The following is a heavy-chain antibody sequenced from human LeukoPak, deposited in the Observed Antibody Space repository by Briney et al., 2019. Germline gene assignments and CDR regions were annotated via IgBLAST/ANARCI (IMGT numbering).Heavy chain of an antibody. D-gene: IGHD5-12*01. V-gene: IGHV3-23*01. CDR3: ARDAQWLPRRFDY. J-gene: IGHJ4*02. Sequence: GGSLRLSCAASGFTFSSYAMSWVRQAPGKVLEWVSGISGSDGSTNYADSVKGRFTISRENSKNTLYLQMNSLRAEDTAVYYCARDAQWLPRRFDYWGQGTLVTVSS. CDR2: ISGSDGST. CDR1: GFTFSSYA.